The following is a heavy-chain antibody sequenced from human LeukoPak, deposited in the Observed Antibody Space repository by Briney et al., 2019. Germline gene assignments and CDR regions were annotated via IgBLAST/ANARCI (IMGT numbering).Heavy chain of an antibody. V-gene: IGHV4-59*12. CDR3: ARRVGVVVPAAMEEEDY. J-gene: IGHJ4*02. CDR2: IYYSGST. CDR1: GGSISSYY. D-gene: IGHD2-2*01. Sequence: SETLSLTCTVSGGSISSYYWSWIRQPPGKGLEWIGYIYYSGSTNYNPSLKSRVTISVDTSKNQFSLKLSSVTAADTAVYYCARRVGVVVPAAMEEEDYWGQGTLVTVSS.